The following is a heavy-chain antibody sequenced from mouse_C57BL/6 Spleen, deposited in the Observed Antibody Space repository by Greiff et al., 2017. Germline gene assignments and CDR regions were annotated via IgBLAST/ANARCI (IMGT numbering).Heavy chain of an antibody. CDR2: IYPGSGNT. J-gene: IGHJ4*01. Sequence: VQLQESGPELVKPGASVKISCKASGYSFTSYYIHWVKQRPGQGLEWIGWIYPGSGNTKYNEKFKGKATLTADTSSSTAYMQLSSLTSEDSAVYYCARTDDYDDMDYWGQGTSVTVSS. CDR1: GYSFTSYY. CDR3: ARTDDYDDMDY. V-gene: IGHV1-66*01.